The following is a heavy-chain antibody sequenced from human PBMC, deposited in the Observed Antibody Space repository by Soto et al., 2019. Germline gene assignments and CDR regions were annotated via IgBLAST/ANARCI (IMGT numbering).Heavy chain of an antibody. J-gene: IGHJ4*02. CDR3: ARHYGIAARPFDY. Sequence: SEILSLTCTVSGGSISSYYWSWIRQPPGKGLEWIGYIYYTGSTNYNPSLKSRVTISVDTSKNHFSLKLSSVTAADTAVYYCARHYGIAARPFDYWGQGTLVTVSS. CDR2: IYYTGST. CDR1: GGSISSYY. D-gene: IGHD6-6*01. V-gene: IGHV4-59*08.